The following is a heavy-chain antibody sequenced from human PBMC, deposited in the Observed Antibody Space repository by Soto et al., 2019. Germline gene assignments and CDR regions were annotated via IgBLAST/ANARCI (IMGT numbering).Heavy chain of an antibody. J-gene: IGHJ2*01. Sequence: QVQLQETGPGLVKPSQTLSLTCTVSGGSISSGGYYWSWIRQHPGKGLEWIGYIYYSWSTYYNPSLKSRVTISADTAKNQFSLKLSSVTAADTAVYYCARDVAAAGTLYFDLWGRGTLVTVSS. CDR2: IYYSWST. CDR1: GGSISSGGYY. CDR3: ARDVAAAGTLYFDL. V-gene: IGHV4-31*03. D-gene: IGHD6-13*01.